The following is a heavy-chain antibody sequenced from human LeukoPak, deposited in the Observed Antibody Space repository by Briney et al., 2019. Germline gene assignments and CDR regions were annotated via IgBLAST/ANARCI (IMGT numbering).Heavy chain of an antibody. CDR1: GFTFSDSY. CDR3: VFLNTGWYSDGFDM. CDR2: ISSSGSTI. J-gene: IGHJ3*02. Sequence: KPGGSLRLSCAASGFTFSDSYMTWIRQAPGKGLEWVSYISSSGSTIYYADSVKGRFTISRDNAKNALFLQMNSLRAEDTAVYYCVFLNTGWYSDGFDMWGQGTMVTVSS. V-gene: IGHV3-11*04. D-gene: IGHD6-19*01.